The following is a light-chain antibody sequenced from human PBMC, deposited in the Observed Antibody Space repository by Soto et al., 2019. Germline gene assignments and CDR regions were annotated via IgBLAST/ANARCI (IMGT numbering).Light chain of an antibody. CDR2: NTS. J-gene: IGKJ4*01. V-gene: IGKV3-15*01. CDR1: QSVSTN. CDR3: QQYNNWPLT. Sequence: EIVMTQSPATLSVSPGERATLSCRASQSVSTNLAWYQQRPGQAPRLLIYNTSPRATGVPARFSGSGSGTDFTLTISSLQSEDFAVYYCQQYNNWPLTFGGGTRVEIK.